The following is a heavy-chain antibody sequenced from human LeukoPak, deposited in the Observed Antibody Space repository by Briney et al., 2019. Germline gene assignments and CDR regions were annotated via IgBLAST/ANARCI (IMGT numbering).Heavy chain of an antibody. CDR1: GFPFTLYN. CDR2: MSNSGSTI. V-gene: IGHV3-48*04. CDR3: ASVLWFGGIFFDY. Sequence: GGSLRLSCEVSGFPFTLYNMNWVRQAPGKGLEWVSYMSNSGSTIYYADSVKGRFTISRDNTKNSLYLQMNSLRAEDTAVYYCASVLWFGGIFFDYWGQGTLVTVSS. J-gene: IGHJ4*02. D-gene: IGHD3-10*01.